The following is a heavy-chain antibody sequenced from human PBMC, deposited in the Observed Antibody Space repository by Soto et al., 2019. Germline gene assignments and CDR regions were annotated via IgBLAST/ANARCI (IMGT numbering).Heavy chain of an antibody. CDR1: GFTLSGYV. CDR3: ALRARSDFYYMDV. J-gene: IGHJ6*03. Sequence: EVQLAESGGGLAQPGGSLRLSCAASGFTLSGYVMDWVRQAPGEGLEYVSGISSNGVGTYYANSVQGRFTISRDNSKNTVYLQMGSLRPEDMAVYYCALRARSDFYYMDVWGKGTTVTVSS. V-gene: IGHV3-64*01. CDR2: ISSNGVGT. D-gene: IGHD3-10*01.